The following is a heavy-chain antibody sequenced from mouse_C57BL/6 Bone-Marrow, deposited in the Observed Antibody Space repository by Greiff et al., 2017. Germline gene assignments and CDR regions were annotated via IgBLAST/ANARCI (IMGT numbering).Heavy chain of an antibody. Sequence: VQLQQSGAELVRPGASVKLSCTASGFNIKDDYMHWVKQRPEQGLEWIGWIDPENGDTEYASKFQGQATITADTSYNTDYLQRSSLTSEDTAVYYCTTGLLAYWGQGTLVTVSA. CDR3: TTGLLAY. CDR2: IDPENGDT. V-gene: IGHV14-4*01. CDR1: GFNIKDDY. J-gene: IGHJ3*01. D-gene: IGHD3-1*01.